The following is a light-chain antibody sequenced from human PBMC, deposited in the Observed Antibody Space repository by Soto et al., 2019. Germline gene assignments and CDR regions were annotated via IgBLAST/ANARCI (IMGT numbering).Light chain of an antibody. V-gene: IGKV1-5*03. J-gene: IGKJ1*01. Sequence: DIQMTQSPSTLSASVGDRVTITCRASQSVNRWLAWYQQKPGKAPKLLIYEASSLESGVPSRFGGSGSGTEFTLTISILRPDDFAIYGCQQYDRYSWTFGQGTKVEIK. CDR1: QSVNRW. CDR3: QQYDRYSWT. CDR2: EAS.